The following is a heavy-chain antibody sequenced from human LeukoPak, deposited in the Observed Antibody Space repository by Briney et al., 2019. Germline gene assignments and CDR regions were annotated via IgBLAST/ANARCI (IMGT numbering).Heavy chain of an antibody. CDR3: ARNDYGSGRPFDY. Sequence: SETLSLTCTVSGGSISSYYWSWLRQPPGKGLEWIGYIYYSGSTNYNPSLKSRVTISVDTTKNQFSLKLSSVTAADTAVYYCARNDYGSGRPFDYWGQGTLVTVSS. J-gene: IGHJ4*02. D-gene: IGHD3-10*01. CDR2: IYYSGST. CDR1: GGSISSYY. V-gene: IGHV4-59*01.